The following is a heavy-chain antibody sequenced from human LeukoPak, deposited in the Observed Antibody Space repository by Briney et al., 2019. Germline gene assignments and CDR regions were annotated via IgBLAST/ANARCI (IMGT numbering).Heavy chain of an antibody. D-gene: IGHD4-23*01. Sequence: SETLSLTCTVSGVSISSYYWSWIRQPPGKGLEWIGYIYYSGSTNYNPSLKSRVTISVDTSKNQLSLKLSSVTAADTAVYYCARDFQGVDYGGNSLYNWFDPWGQGTLVTVSS. J-gene: IGHJ5*02. CDR3: ARDFQGVDYGGNSLYNWFDP. CDR2: IYYSGST. CDR1: GVSISSYY. V-gene: IGHV4-59*01.